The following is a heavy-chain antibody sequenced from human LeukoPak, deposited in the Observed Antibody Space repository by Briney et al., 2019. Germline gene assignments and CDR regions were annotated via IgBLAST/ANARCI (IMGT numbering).Heavy chain of an antibody. CDR1: GGTFSSYA. V-gene: IGHV1-69*04. CDR2: IIPILGIA. CDR3: ARDSALTGYYLDY. D-gene: IGHD3-9*01. Sequence: GASVKVSCKASGGTFSSYAISWVRQAPGQGLEWMGRIIPILGIANYAQKFQGRVTITADKSTSTAYMELSSLRSEDTAVYYCARDSALTGYYLDYWGQGTLVTVSS. J-gene: IGHJ4*02.